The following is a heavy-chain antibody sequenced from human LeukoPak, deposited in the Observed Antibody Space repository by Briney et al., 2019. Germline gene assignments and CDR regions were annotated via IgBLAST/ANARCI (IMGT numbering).Heavy chain of an antibody. J-gene: IGHJ6*03. CDR2: IDHSGGT. V-gene: IGHV4-34*01. D-gene: IGHD1-14*01. Sequence: KPSETLSLTCAVSGGPFSGYYWAWIRQPPGKGLEWIGEIDHSGGTHNNPSLRSRVTISVDTSKSQFSLKLTSVTAADTGVYYCAKPGGFFLYYMDVWGKGTTVTVSS. CDR1: GGPFSGYY. CDR3: AKPGGFFLYYMDV.